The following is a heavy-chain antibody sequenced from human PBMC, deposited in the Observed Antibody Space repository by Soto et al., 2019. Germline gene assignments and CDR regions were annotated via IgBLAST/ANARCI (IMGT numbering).Heavy chain of an antibody. CDR1: GGSISSSSYY. D-gene: IGHD5-18*01. J-gene: IGHJ6*02. CDR2: IYYSGST. CDR3: ASFRGYRPLWVTGQKDGMDV. V-gene: IGHV4-39*01. Sequence: SETLSLTCTVSGGSISSSSYYWGWIRQPPGKGLEWIGSIYYSGSTYYNPSLKSRVTISVDTSKNQFSLKLSSVTAADTAVYYCASFRGYRPLWVTGQKDGMDVWGQGTTVTVSS.